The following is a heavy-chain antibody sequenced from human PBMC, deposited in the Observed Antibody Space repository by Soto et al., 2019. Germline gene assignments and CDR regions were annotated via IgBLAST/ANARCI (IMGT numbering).Heavy chain of an antibody. V-gene: IGHV3-30*18. CDR3: VKRVGGDGWAPGD. Sequence: QVQLVESGGGVVQPGRSLRLSCAASGFTFSNYAMHWVRRPPGKGLEWVAAIPYDGSNKYHADSVKGRFTISRDNSKNTLYLQMNSLRAEDTAVYXCVKRVGGDGWAPGDWGQGTLVTVSS. CDR2: IPYDGSNK. J-gene: IGHJ4*02. D-gene: IGHD3-10*01. CDR1: GFTFSNYA.